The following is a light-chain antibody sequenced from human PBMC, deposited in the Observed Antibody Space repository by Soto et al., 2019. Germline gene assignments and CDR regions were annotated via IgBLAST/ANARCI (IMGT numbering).Light chain of an antibody. Sequence: QSVLTQSPSVSAAPGQTVTISCSGTTSNIGNNYVSWYQLLPETAPKLLIYDNIKRPSGIPDRFSGSKSGTSATLVITGLQTGDEDDYYCGTWESSRNWVFGGGTKLTVL. CDR2: DNI. V-gene: IGLV1-51*01. CDR1: TSNIGNNY. CDR3: GTWESSRNWV. J-gene: IGLJ3*02.